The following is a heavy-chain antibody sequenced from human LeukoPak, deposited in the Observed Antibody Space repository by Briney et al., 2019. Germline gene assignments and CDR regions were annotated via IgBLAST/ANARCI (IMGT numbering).Heavy chain of an antibody. CDR2: IRYDGSNK. Sequence: GGSLRLSCAASGFTFSSYGMHWVRQAPGKGLEWVAFIRYDGSNKYYADSVKGRFTISRDNSKNTLYLQMNSLRAEDTAVYYCARVEYYYDSSGYCLRDYWGQGTLVTVSS. D-gene: IGHD3-22*01. V-gene: IGHV3-30*02. CDR3: ARVEYYYDSSGYCLRDY. CDR1: GFTFSSYG. J-gene: IGHJ4*02.